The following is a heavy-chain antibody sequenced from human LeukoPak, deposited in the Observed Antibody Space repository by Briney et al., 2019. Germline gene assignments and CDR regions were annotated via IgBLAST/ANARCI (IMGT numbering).Heavy chain of an antibody. J-gene: IGHJ4*02. Sequence: PSETLSLTCTVSGGSISSSNYYWGWIRQPPGKGLEWIGSIYYSGSTYYNPSLKSRVTISVDTSKNQFSLKLSSVTAADTAVYYCARLFFIRGVYDRRGYYFDYWGQGTLVTVSS. CDR2: IYYSGST. CDR3: ARLFFIRGVYDRRGYYFDY. CDR1: GGSISSSNYY. V-gene: IGHV4-39*01. D-gene: IGHD5/OR15-5a*01.